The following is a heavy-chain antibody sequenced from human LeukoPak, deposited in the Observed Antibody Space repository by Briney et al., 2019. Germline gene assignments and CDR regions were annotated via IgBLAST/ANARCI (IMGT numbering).Heavy chain of an antibody. J-gene: IGHJ5*02. Sequence: GSLRLSCAASGFTFSSSWMTWVRQAPGKGLEWIGRIFHSGSTNYNPSLNSRVTMSVDTSKNQFSLKLSSVTAADTAVYYCARSRIVLADSLDPWGQGTLVTVSS. D-gene: IGHD6-19*01. V-gene: IGHV4-59*10. CDR1: GFTFSSSW. CDR3: ARSRIVLADSLDP. CDR2: IFHSGST.